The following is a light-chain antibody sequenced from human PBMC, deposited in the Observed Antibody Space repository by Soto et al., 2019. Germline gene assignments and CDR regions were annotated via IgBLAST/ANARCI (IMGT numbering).Light chain of an antibody. J-gene: IGLJ3*02. V-gene: IGLV2-11*01. CDR3: CSYAGSYLWV. CDR1: SSDVGGYNY. CDR2: DVS. Sequence: QSALTQPRSVSGSPGQSVTISCTGTSSDVGGYNYVSWYQQHPAKAPKLMIYDVSKRPSGVPDRFSGSKSGNTASLTISGLQAEDEADYYCCSYAGSYLWVFGGGTKVTVL.